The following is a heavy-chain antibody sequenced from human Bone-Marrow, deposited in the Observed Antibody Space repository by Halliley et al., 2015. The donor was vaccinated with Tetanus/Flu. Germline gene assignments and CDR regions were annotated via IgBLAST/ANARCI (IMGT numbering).Heavy chain of an antibody. CDR3: ARLYSPGT. Sequence: KGPTWVARINTDGTTTQYADFVKGRFTVSRDNAKDTVYLQMNSLRVEDTATYYCARLYSPGTWGQGILVSVSS. D-gene: IGHD1-1*01. CDR2: INTDGTTT. V-gene: IGHV3-74*01. J-gene: IGHJ5*02.